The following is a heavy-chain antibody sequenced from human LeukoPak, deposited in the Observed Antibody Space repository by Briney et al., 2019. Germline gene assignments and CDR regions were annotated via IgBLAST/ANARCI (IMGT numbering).Heavy chain of an antibody. J-gene: IGHJ4*02. Sequence: SETLSLTCTVSGGSISSGGYYWSWIRQHPGKGLEWIGYIYYSGSTYYNPPLKSRVTISVDTSKNQFSLKLSSVTAADTAVYYCARDGYNSRGSFDYWGQGTLVTVSS. CDR2: IYYSGST. D-gene: IGHD5-24*01. CDR1: GGSISSGGYY. CDR3: ARDGYNSRGSFDY. V-gene: IGHV4-31*03.